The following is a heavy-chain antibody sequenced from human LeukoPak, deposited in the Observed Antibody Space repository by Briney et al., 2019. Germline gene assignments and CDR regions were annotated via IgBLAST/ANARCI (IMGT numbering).Heavy chain of an antibody. Sequence: YWIGWVRQMPGKGLEWIGYIYYSGSTYYNPSLKSRVTISVDTSKNQFSLKLSSVTAADTAVYYCARTRGDYGSGNRGWFDPWGQGTLVTVSS. CDR2: IYYSGST. D-gene: IGHD3-10*01. V-gene: IGHV4-31*02. J-gene: IGHJ5*02. CDR3: ARTRGDYGSGNRGWFDP. CDR1: Y.